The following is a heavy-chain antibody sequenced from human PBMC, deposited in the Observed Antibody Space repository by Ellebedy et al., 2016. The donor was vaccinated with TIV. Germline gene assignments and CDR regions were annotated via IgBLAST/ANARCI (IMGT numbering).Heavy chain of an antibody. CDR2: IYTSGST. D-gene: IGHD1-1*01. CDR1: GGSISSYY. Sequence: SEILSLTCTVSGGSISSYYWSWIRQPAGKGLEWIGRIYTSGSTNYNPSLRSRITISVDTSKNQFSLKTSSVTAADTAMYYCARGGTSYSDYWGQGTLVTVSS. J-gene: IGHJ4*02. V-gene: IGHV4-4*07. CDR3: ARGGTSYSDY.